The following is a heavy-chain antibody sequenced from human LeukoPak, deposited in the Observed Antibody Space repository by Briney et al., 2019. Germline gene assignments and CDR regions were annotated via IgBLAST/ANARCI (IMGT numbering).Heavy chain of an antibody. CDR1: GFTFSSYE. J-gene: IGHJ4*02. Sequence: GGSLRLSCVASGFTFSSYEMTWVRQAPGKGLEWLSYISSSGSTIYYADSVKGRFTISRDNAKNSLYLQMNSLRAEDTAVYYCAKTRKLRLGELSLYDYWGQGTLVTVSS. CDR3: AKTRKLRLGELSLYDY. V-gene: IGHV3-48*03. CDR2: ISSSGSTI. D-gene: IGHD3-16*02.